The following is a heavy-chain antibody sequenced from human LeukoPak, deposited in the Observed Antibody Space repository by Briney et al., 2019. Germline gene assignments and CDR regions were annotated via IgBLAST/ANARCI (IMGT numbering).Heavy chain of an antibody. J-gene: IGHJ4*02. D-gene: IGHD6-19*01. CDR1: GFTLSKYW. CDR2: INTDGTVT. V-gene: IGHV3-74*01. Sequence: GGSLRLSCAASGFTLSKYWMLWVRQAPGKGLESVSRINTDGTVTTYADSVKGRFTVSRDNADNTMFLQMNSVRGEDTAVYYCATKQWLAPPPDSWGQGTPVTVSS. CDR3: ATKQWLAPPPDS.